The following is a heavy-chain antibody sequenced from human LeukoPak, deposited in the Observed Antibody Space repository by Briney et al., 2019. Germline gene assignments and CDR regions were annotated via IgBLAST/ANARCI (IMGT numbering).Heavy chain of an antibody. V-gene: IGHV3-30*18. D-gene: IGHD6-13*01. CDR3: AKTYSSSWYDYYYYYMDV. J-gene: IGHJ6*03. Sequence: GGSLRLSCAGAGFTFSSYSMNWVRQAPGKGLEWVAVISYDGSNKYYADSVKGRFTISRDNSKNTLYLQMNSLRAEDTAVYYCAKTYSSSWYDYYYYYMDVWGKGTTVTVSS. CDR1: GFTFSSYS. CDR2: ISYDGSNK.